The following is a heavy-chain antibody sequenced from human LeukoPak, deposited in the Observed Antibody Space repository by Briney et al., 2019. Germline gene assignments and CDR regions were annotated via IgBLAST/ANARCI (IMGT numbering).Heavy chain of an antibody. D-gene: IGHD5-18*01. CDR3: AKDFAWIQLWLGDY. J-gene: IGHJ4*02. Sequence: GGSLRLSCAASGFTFSSYAMSWVRQAPGKGLEWVSAISGSGGSTYYADSVKGRFTISRDNSKNALYLQMNSLRAEDTAVYYCAKDFAWIQLWLGDYWGQGTLVTVSS. V-gene: IGHV3-23*01. CDR1: GFTFSSYA. CDR2: ISGSGGST.